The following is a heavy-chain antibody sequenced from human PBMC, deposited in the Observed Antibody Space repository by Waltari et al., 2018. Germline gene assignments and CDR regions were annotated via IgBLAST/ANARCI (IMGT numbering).Heavy chain of an antibody. CDR3: ARHAGYEGDYYGMDV. Sequence: EVQLVQSGAEVNTPGESLKISCKGSGYSFTSYWIGWVRQMPGKGREWMGIIYPGDSDTRYSPSFQGQVTISADKSISTAYLQWSSLKASDTAMYYCARHAGYEGDYYGMDVWGQGTTVTVSS. CDR2: IYPGDSDT. J-gene: IGHJ6*02. V-gene: IGHV5-51*01. D-gene: IGHD5-18*01. CDR1: GYSFTSYW.